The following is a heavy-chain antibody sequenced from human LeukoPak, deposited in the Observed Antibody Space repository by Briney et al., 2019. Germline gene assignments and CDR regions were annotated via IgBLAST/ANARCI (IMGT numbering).Heavy chain of an antibody. Sequence: GGSLRLSCAASGFTFSSYAMSWVRQAPGKGLEWVSGISGSNTYYSDSVKGRFTISRDNSKNTLYLQMNSLRAEDTAVYYCAKVQYDYSNYVNYWGQGTLVTVSS. D-gene: IGHD4-11*01. CDR2: ISGSNT. CDR1: GFTFSSYA. CDR3: AKVQYDYSNYVNY. V-gene: IGHV3-23*01. J-gene: IGHJ4*02.